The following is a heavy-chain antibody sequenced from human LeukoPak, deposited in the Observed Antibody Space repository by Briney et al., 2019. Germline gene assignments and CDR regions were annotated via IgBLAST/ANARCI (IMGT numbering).Heavy chain of an antibody. CDR2: INPSGGST. D-gene: IGHD3-10*01. V-gene: IGHV1-46*01. CDR3: ERYTRVRGVPLYYFDY. CDR1: GYTFTSYY. Sequence: GASVKVSCKASGYTFTSYYMHWVRQAPGQGLEWMGIINPSGGSTSYAQKFQGRVTMTRDTSTSTLYMELSSLRSEDTAVCYCERYTRVRGVPLYYFDYWGQGTLVTVSS. J-gene: IGHJ4*02.